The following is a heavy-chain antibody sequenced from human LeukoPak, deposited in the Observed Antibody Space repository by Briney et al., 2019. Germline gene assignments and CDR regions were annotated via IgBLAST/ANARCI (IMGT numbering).Heavy chain of an antibody. CDR2: ICKSDNPP. Sequence: GGSLRLSCAASGFSFSDHCMHWVRQAPGEGLVWVSRICKSDNPPDYAASVKGRFTISRDNAKNTVYLQLNSLRVDGTAVYYCVRDLRESDYWGQGTLVTVSS. CDR3: VRDLRESDY. CDR1: GFSFSDHC. J-gene: IGHJ4*02. D-gene: IGHD1-26*01. V-gene: IGHV3-74*01.